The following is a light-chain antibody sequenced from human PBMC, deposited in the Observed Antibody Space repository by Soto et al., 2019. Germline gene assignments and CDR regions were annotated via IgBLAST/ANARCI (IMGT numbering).Light chain of an antibody. Sequence: DIQVTQSRSSLSASVGDRVAVTCRASQDISDYLAWYQLKPGKVPKLLIHTASTLQSGVPSRFSGSGSGTDFTLTISSLQPEDVATYYCQKYNIAPVTFGGGTKVDIK. CDR3: QKYNIAPVT. CDR2: TAS. V-gene: IGKV1-27*01. J-gene: IGKJ4*01. CDR1: QDISDY.